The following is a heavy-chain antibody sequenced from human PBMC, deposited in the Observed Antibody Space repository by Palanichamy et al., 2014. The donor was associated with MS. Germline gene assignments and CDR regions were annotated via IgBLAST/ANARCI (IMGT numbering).Heavy chain of an antibody. D-gene: IGHD1-26*01. J-gene: IGHJ4*02. CDR2: ISYEGKNE. V-gene: IGHV3-33*03. CDR3: GRADRGRYYLLY. Sequence: QVQLVESGGGVVQPGRSLSLSCAASGFPFSSYGLHWVRQTPGKGLEWVASISYEGKNEDYADSVRGRFIISRDDSKNTLFLQMHGLTAGDTALYYCGRADRGRYYLLYWGQGTLVTVSS. CDR1: GFPFSSYG.